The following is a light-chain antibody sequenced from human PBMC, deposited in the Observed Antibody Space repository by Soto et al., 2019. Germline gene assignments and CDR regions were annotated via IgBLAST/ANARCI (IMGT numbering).Light chain of an antibody. CDR1: QTISSW. V-gene: IGKV1-5*03. Sequence: DIQIAQAPSTLSGSVGGRVTIPLRASQTISSWLAWYQQKPGKAPKLLIYKASTLKSGVPARFSGSGSGTEFTLTISSLQPDDFATYYCQHYNSYSWAFGQGTKVDIK. CDR2: KAS. J-gene: IGKJ1*01. CDR3: QHYNSYSWA.